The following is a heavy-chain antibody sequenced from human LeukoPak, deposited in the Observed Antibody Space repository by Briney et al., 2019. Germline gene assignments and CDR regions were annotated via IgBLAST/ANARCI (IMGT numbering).Heavy chain of an antibody. CDR1: GYTFTSYD. CDR3: ARGLGAAAGTGIGY. Sequence: ASVTVSCKASGYTFTSYDINWVRQATGQGLEWMGWMNPNSGNTGYAQKFQGRVTMTRNTSISTAYMELSSLRSEDTAVYYCARGLGAAAGTGIGYWGQGTLVTVSS. CDR2: MNPNSGNT. J-gene: IGHJ4*02. V-gene: IGHV1-8*01. D-gene: IGHD6-13*01.